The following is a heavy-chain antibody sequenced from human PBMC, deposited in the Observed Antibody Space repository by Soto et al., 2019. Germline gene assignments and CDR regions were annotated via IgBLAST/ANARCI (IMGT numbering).Heavy chain of an antibody. CDR1: GFTVSSNY. J-gene: IGHJ4*02. CDR3: VKVGGWYCSGGSCPYDY. Sequence: GGSLRLSCAASGFTVSSNYMSWVRQAPGKGLEWVSVVYSGGNTYYADSVKGRFIISRDNSKNTLYLQMNSLRAEDTDVYYCVKVGGWYCSGGSCPYDYWGQGTLVTVSS. CDR2: VYSGGNT. V-gene: IGHV3-66*01. D-gene: IGHD2-15*01.